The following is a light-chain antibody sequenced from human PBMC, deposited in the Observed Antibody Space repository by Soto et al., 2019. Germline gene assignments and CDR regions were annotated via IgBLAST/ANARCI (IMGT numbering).Light chain of an antibody. V-gene: IGKV3-11*01. J-gene: IGKJ1*01. CDR3: QQSHNWPRT. CDR1: QRVSTF. CDR2: EAS. Sequence: EIVLTQSPGTLSLSPGDRATLSCWASQRVSTFLAWYQQRPGQAPRLLISEASNRATGIPARFSGSGSGTDFTLTISSLEPEDFAVYYCQQSHNWPRTFGQGTKVDI.